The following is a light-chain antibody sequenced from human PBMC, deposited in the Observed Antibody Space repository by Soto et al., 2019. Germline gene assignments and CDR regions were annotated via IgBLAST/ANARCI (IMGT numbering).Light chain of an antibody. CDR1: SGSIANNY. J-gene: IGLJ2*01. CDR3: QSYDNFNLL. CDR2: ENN. V-gene: IGLV6-57*04. Sequence: NFMLTQPHSVSESPGKTLSISCTRSSGSIANNYVQWYQQRPGSAPTTVIYENNQRLSGVPDRFSGSTDGSSNSASLTISGLQPEDEADYYCQSYDNFNLLFGGGTKVTVL.